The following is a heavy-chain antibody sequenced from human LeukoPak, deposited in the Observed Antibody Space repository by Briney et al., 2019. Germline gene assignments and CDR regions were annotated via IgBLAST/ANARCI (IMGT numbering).Heavy chain of an antibody. D-gene: IGHD2-2*01. J-gene: IGHJ5*02. CDR3: VRGYCSSTSCHNWFDP. V-gene: IGHV4-4*07. CDR1: GGSISSYY. CDR2: IYTSGST. Sequence: PSETLSLTCTVSGGSISSYYWSWIRQPAGKGLEWIGRIYTSGSTNYNPSLKSRVTMSVDTSKNQFSLKLSSVTAADTAVYYCVRGYCSSTSCHNWFDPWGQGTLVTVSS.